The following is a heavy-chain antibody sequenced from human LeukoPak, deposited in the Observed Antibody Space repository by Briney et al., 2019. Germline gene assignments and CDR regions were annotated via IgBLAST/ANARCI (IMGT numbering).Heavy chain of an antibody. CDR3: ARGGPSSSPVRFYYYYYMDV. CDR2: INPKSGGT. V-gene: IGHV1-2*02. J-gene: IGHJ6*03. CDR1: GYSFTGHH. D-gene: IGHD2-2*01. Sequence: GASVKVSCKAPGYSFTGHHMHWVRQAPGQGLEWMGWINPKSGGTNYAQKFQGRVTMTRDTSISTAYMELSRLRSDDTAVYYCARGGPSSSPVRFYYYYYMDVWGKGTTVTVSS.